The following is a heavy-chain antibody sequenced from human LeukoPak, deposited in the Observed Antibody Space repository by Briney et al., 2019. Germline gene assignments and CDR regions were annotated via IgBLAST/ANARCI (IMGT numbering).Heavy chain of an antibody. D-gene: IGHD3-10*01. J-gene: IGHJ4*02. CDR2: INHSGST. CDR3: ARTGYGVRGVIRLDY. Sequence: SETLSLTCAVYGGSFSGYYWSWIRQPPGKGLEWIGEINHSGSTNYNPSLKSRVTISVDTSKNQFSLKLSSVTAADTAVYYCARTGYGVRGVIRLDYWGQGTLVTVSS. V-gene: IGHV4-34*01. CDR1: GGSFSGYY.